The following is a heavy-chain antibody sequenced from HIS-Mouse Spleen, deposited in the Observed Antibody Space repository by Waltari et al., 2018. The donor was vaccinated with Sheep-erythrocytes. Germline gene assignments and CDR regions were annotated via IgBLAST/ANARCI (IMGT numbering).Heavy chain of an antibody. D-gene: IGHD1-26*01. CDR2: IYYSGST. V-gene: IGHV4-39*07. Sequence: LQLQESGPGLVKPSETLSLTCPVPGGPLNSCSYYWGWIRQPPGKGLEWIGSIYYSGSTYYNPSLKSRVTISVDTSKNQFSLKLSSVTAADTAVYYCARVAWEESSYYYYGMDVWGQGTTVTVSS. J-gene: IGHJ6*02. CDR1: GGPLNSCSYY. CDR3: ARVAWEESSYYYYGMDV.